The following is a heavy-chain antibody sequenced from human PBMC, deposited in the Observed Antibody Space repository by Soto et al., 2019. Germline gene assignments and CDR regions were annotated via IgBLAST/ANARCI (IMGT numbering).Heavy chain of an antibody. CDR1: GGTFSSYA. CDR3: ARDRCSSTSCYRNYYYGMDV. CDR2: IIPIFGTA. D-gene: IGHD2-2*02. Sequence: SVKVFCKASGGTFSSYAISWVRQAPGQGLEWMGGIIPIFGTANYAQKFQGRVTITADESTSTAYMELSSLRSEDTAVYYCARDRCSSTSCYRNYYYGMDVWGQGTTVTVSS. J-gene: IGHJ6*02. V-gene: IGHV1-69*13.